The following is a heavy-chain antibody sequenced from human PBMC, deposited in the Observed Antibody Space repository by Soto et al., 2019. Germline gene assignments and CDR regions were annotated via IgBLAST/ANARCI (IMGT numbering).Heavy chain of an antibody. V-gene: IGHV4-30-4*02. J-gene: IGHJ4*02. CDR1: AGSISSHDYY. CDR2: IYYTGRT. CDR3: AREGSSSPEYFDF. Sequence: SDTLSLTCSAFAGSISSHDYYWTWIRPPPGEGLEWIGYIYYTGRTSSTPSLESRVTISIDTSKNQFSLKLSSVSAADTAVYYCAREGSSSPEYFDFWGPGTLVTVSS. D-gene: IGHD2-15*01.